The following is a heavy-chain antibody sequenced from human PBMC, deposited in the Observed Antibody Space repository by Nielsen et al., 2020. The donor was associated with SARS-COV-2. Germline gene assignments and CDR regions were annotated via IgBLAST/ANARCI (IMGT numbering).Heavy chain of an antibody. CDR1: GGSFSGYS. D-gene: IGHD3-9*01. V-gene: IGHV4-34*01. Sequence: SETLSLTCAVYGGSFSGYSWSWIRQPPGRGLEWIGEINHSGSTNYNPSLKSRVTISADTSKNQISLKLSSVTAADTAVYYCARAPDYDVLTGSYSDAFDLWGQGTVVTVFS. CDR3: ARAPDYDVLTGSYSDAFDL. CDR2: INHSGST. J-gene: IGHJ3*01.